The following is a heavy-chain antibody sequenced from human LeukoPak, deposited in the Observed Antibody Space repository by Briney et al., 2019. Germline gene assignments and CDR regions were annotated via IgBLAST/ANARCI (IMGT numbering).Heavy chain of an antibody. CDR3: AKGYCSSTSCPVDY. J-gene: IGHJ4*02. CDR2: IRYDGSNK. CDR1: GFTFRSYS. D-gene: IGHD2-2*01. V-gene: IGHV3-30*02. Sequence: GGSLRLSCEASGFTFRSYSMNWVRQAPGKGLECVAFIRYDGSNKYYADSVKGRFTISRDNSKNTLYLQMNSLRAEDTAVYYCAKGYCSSTSCPVDYWGQRTLVTVSS.